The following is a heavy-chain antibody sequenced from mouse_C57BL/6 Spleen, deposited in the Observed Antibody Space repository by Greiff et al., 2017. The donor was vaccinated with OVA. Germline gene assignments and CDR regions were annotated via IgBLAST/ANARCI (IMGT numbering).Heavy chain of an antibody. CDR2: IYPGDGDT. V-gene: IGHV1-82*01. CDR1: GYAFSSSW. D-gene: IGHD4-1*01. J-gene: IGHJ1*03. CDR3: ASPNWDWYFDV. Sequence: QVQLKESGPELVKPGASVKISCKASGYAFSSSWMNWVKQRPGKGLEWIGRIYPGDGDTNYNGKFKGKATLTADKSSSTAYMQLSSLTSEDSAVYFCASPNWDWYFDVWGTGTTVTVSS.